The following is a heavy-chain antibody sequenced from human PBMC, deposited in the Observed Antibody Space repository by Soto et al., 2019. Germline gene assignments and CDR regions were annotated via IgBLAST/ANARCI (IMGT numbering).Heavy chain of an antibody. Sequence: EVQLLESGGGLVQPGGSLRLSCAASGFTFSSYAMSWVRQAPGKGLEWVSAISGSGGSTYYADSVKGRFTLSRDNSKNTLYLQMNSLRAEDTAVYYCANTPYSSGPPFWYFDLWGRGTLVTVSS. J-gene: IGHJ2*01. CDR2: ISGSGGST. CDR3: ANTPYSSGPPFWYFDL. V-gene: IGHV3-23*01. D-gene: IGHD6-19*01. CDR1: GFTFSSYA.